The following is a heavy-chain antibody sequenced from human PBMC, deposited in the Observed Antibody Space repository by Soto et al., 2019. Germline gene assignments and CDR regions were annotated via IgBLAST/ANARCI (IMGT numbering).Heavy chain of an antibody. CDR1: GFGFDEYG. V-gene: IGHV3-20*01. CDR3: ARDHRWGYEYGDYGDS. Sequence: EVYLVESGGGVVRPGGSLRLSCAASGFGFDEYGMSWVRQGPGKGLEWVSGINRHGDSTGYADSVKGRFTISRDNANNSLYLQMNGLRAEDTAFYHCARDHRWGYEYGDYGDSWGQGTLVTVSS. CDR2: INRHGDST. J-gene: IGHJ4*02. D-gene: IGHD4-17*01.